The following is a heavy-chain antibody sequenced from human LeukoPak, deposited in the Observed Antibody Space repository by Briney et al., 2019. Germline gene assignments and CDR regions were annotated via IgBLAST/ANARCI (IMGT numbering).Heavy chain of an antibody. J-gene: IGHJ5*01. CDR3: AKGSSPSCYGSLDS. Sequence: GGSLRLSCSPSGFTFSNYAMHWVRQAPGKGLEYVSAISSYGGSTYYADSVKGRFTISKDNSKNTLSLQMNSLRAEDTAVYYCAKGSSPSCYGSLDSWGQGTLVTVSS. V-gene: IGHV3-64*04. CDR1: GFTFSNYA. CDR2: ISSYGGST. D-gene: IGHD2-2*01.